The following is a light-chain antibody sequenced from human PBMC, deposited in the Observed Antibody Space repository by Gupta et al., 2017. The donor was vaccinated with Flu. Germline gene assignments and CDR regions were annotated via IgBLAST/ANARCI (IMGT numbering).Light chain of an antibody. J-gene: IGKJ1*01. CDR2: GAS. CDR3: QQYNIWPLWT. V-gene: IGKV3-15*01. Sequence: EGATPSCRASQSVYNNLAWYQQKPGQAPRLLIYGASTRATGIPARFSGSGSGTHFTLTISSLQSEDIAVYYCQQYNIWPLWTFGQGTKVEIK. CDR1: QSVYNN.